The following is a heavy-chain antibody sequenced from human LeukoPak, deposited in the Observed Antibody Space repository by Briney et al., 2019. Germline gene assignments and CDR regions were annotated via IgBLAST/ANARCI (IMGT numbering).Heavy chain of an antibody. V-gene: IGHV4-39*01. D-gene: IGHD4-17*01. J-gene: IGHJ5*02. CDR3: ASVTTVRGFDP. CDR1: GGSISSSNW. CDR2: IYYSGST. Sequence: PSETLSLTCAVSGGSISSSNWWSWVRQPPGKGLEWIGSIYYSGSTYYNPSLKSRVTISVDTSKNQFSLKLSSVTAADTAVYYCASVTTVRGFDPWGQGTLVTVSS.